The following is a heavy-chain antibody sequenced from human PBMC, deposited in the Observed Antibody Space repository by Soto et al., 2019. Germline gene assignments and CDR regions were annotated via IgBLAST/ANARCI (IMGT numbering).Heavy chain of an antibody. CDR2: MSYDGRNQ. CDR1: GFTSSGVD. V-gene: IGHV3-30*18. CDR3: AKGGWYTSSSRSDC. J-gene: IGHJ4*02. Sequence: QVQLVESGGGVVQPGTSLRLSCSASGFTSSGVDMHWVRQAPGKGLGWVAVMSYDGRNQYYADSVKGRFTVSRDSSKSTLYLQMNSLRTEDAAVYYCAKGGWYTSSSRSDCWGQGTLVTVSS. D-gene: IGHD6-6*01.